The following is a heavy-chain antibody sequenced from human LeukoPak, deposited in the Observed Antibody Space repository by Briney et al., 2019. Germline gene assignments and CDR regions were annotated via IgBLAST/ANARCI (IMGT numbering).Heavy chain of an antibody. V-gene: IGHV3-7*01. D-gene: IGHD3-16*02. J-gene: IGHJ4*02. CDR3: ARDQDYVWGSYRPYYFDY. CDR2: IKQDGSEK. Sequence: PGGSLRLSCAASGFTFSSYWMSWVRQAPGKGLEWVANIKQDGSEKYYVDSVKGRFTISRDNPKNSLYLQMNSLRAEDTAVYYCARDQDYVWGSYRPYYFDYWGQGTLVTVSS. CDR1: GFTFSSYW.